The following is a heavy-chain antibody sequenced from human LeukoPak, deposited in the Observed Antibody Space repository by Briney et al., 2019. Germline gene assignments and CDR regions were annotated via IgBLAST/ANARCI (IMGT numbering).Heavy chain of an antibody. D-gene: IGHD5-18*01. CDR3: AQLSGYSYIDY. Sequence: GESLQISCKGSGYSFTSYWIGWVRQMPGKGLEWMGIIYPGDSDTRYSPSFQGQVTISADESMSTAYLQWSSLKASDTAMYYCAQLSGYSYIDYWGQGTLVTVSS. CDR1: GYSFTSYW. CDR2: IYPGDSDT. J-gene: IGHJ4*02. V-gene: IGHV5-51*01.